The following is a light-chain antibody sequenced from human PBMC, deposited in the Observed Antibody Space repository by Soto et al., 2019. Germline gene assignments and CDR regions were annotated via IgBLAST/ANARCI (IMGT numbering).Light chain of an antibody. Sequence: IINTSTGTSSDVGGYNYVSWYQQHPGKAPKLMIYDVSNRPSGVSNRFSGSKSGNTASLTISGLQAEDEADYYCSSYTSSSTRVFGTGTKVTVL. CDR2: DVS. J-gene: IGLJ1*01. CDR3: SSYTSSSTRV. CDR1: SSDVGGYNY. V-gene: IGLV2-14*04.